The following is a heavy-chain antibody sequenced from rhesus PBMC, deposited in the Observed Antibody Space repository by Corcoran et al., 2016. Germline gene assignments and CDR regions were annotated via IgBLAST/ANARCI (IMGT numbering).Heavy chain of an antibody. J-gene: IGHJ4*01. Sequence: EVHLVETGGGLVQPGGSLKLSCAVSGFTFSSHGMNGVRQALGKGREWVAGIDSYGGSNLYADAVKGRFTMSRSNAQNTPPLQMNSLRVEDTSVYYCATDAVAATGSVSFWGQGVLVTVSS. D-gene: IGHD4-29*01. CDR2: IDSYGGSN. CDR1: GFTFSSHG. V-gene: IGHV3S5*01. CDR3: ATDAVAATGSVSF.